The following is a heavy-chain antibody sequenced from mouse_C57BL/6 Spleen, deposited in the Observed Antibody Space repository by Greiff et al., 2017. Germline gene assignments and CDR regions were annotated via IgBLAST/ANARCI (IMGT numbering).Heavy chain of an antibody. CDR1: GFTFSDYG. CDR3: ARGDHAWFAY. V-gene: IGHV5-17*01. J-gene: IGHJ3*01. Sequence: DVHLVESGGGLVKPGGSLQLSCAASGFTFSDYGMHWVRPAPEQGLEWVAYISSGSSTIYYADTVTGRFPISRDNAKNTLFLQVTVMRSEETAMYYCARGDHAWFAYWGQGTLVTVSA. CDR2: ISSGSSTI.